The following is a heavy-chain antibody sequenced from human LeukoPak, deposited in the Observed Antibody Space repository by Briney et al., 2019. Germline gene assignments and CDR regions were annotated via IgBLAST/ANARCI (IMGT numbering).Heavy chain of an antibody. CDR1: GFTFSSYA. D-gene: IGHD5-18*01. V-gene: IGHV3-23*01. J-gene: IGHJ4*02. CDR3: AKGAEGYSYGYGSHFDY. Sequence: PWGSLRLSCAASGFTFSSYAMSWVRQAPGKVLEWVSAISGSGGSTYYADSVKGRFTISRDNSKNTLYLQMNSLRAEDTAVYYCAKGAEGYSYGYGSHFDYWGQGTLVTVSS. CDR2: ISGSGGST.